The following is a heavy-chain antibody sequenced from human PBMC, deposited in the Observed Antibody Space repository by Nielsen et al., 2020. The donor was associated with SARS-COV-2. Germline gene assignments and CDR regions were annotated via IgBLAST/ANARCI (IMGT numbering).Heavy chain of an antibody. V-gene: IGHV3-30*18. J-gene: IGHJ5*02. CDR2: ISYDGSNK. CDR3: AKDGVRYCSGGSCYPLGFDP. CDR1: GFTFSSYG. D-gene: IGHD2-15*01. Sequence: GESLKISCAASGFTFSSYGMHWVRQAPGKGLEWVAVISYDGSNKYYADSVKGRFTISRDNSKNTLYLQMNSLRAEDTAVYYCAKDGVRYCSGGSCYPLGFDPWGQGTLVTSPQ.